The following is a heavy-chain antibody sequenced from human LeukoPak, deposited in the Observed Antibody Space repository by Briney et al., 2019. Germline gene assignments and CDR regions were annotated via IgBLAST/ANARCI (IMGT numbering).Heavy chain of an antibody. J-gene: IGHJ6*03. Sequence: ASVKVSCKASGYTFTSYGISWVRQAPGQGLEWMGWISAYNGNTNYAQKLQGRVTMTTDTSTSTAYMELRSLRSDDTAVYYCARESEGRDGYNLAYYYMDVSGKGTTVTVSS. CDR2: ISAYNGNT. V-gene: IGHV1-18*01. CDR3: ARESEGRDGYNLAYYYMDV. D-gene: IGHD5-24*01. CDR1: GYTFTSYG.